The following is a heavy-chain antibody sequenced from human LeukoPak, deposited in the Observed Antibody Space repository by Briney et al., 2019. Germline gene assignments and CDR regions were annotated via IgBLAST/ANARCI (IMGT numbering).Heavy chain of an antibody. CDR2: IYYSGST. Sequence: PSETLSLTCTVSGGSISSSSYYWGWIRQPPGKGLEWIGSIYYSGSTYYNPSLKSRVTISVDTSKNQFSLKLSSVTAADTAVYYCARHPRITVNSYYFDYWGQGTLVTVSS. CDR1: GGSISSSSYY. D-gene: IGHD4-17*01. J-gene: IGHJ4*02. CDR3: ARHPRITVNSYYFDY. V-gene: IGHV4-39*01.